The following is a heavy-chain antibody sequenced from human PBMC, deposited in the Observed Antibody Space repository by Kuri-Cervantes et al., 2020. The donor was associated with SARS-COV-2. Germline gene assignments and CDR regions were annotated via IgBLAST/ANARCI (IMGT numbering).Heavy chain of an antibody. D-gene: IGHD3-22*01. CDR2: INPNSGGT. CDR1: GYTFTGYY. J-gene: IGHJ4*02. V-gene: IGHV1-2*04. Sequence: ASVKVSCKASGYTFTGYYVHWVRQAPGQGLEWMGWINPNSGGTNYAQKFQGWVTMTRDTSISTAYMELSRLRSDDTAVYYCASELDQYYYDSSGLYYWGQGTLVTVSS. CDR3: ASELDQYYYDSSGLYY.